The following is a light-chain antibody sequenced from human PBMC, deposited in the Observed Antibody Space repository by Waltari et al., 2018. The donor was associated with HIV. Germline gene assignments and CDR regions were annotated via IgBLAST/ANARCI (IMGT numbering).Light chain of an antibody. CDR1: SSNIGSNY. V-gene: IGLV1-47*01. CDR3: SSYSSINTYVV. Sequence: QSVLTQSPSASGTPGQRVTISCSGSSSNIGSNYVYWYQQLPGTAPKLLIYRNKQGPSGFPDRVSGSKSGTSASLAINGLQAEDEADYYCSSYSSINTYVVFGGGTKLTVL. J-gene: IGLJ2*01. CDR2: RNK.